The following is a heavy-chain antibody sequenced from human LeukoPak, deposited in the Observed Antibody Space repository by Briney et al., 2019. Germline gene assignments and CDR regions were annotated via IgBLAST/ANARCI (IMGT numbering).Heavy chain of an antibody. Sequence: GGSLRLSCAASGFTFSSYSMNWVRQAPGKGLEWVSSISSSSSYIYYADSVKGRFTISRDNAKNSLYLQMNSLRAEDTAVYYCAREGMMGMSFDIWGQGTMVTVSS. D-gene: IGHD7-27*01. CDR3: AREGMMGMSFDI. J-gene: IGHJ3*02. V-gene: IGHV3-21*04. CDR2: ISSSSSYI. CDR1: GFTFSSYS.